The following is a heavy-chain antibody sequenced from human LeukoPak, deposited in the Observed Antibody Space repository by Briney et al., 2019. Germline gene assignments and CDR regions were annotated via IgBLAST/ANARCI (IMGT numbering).Heavy chain of an antibody. CDR3: ARGVGFVKIDY. CDR2: INHSGIT. V-gene: IGHV4-34*01. Sequence: SETLSLTCAVYGGSSSGYFWSWIRQPPGKGLEWIGEINHSGITNYNPSLKSRVTISVDTSKNQFSLKLSSVTAADTAVYYCARGVGFVKIDYWGQGTLVTVSP. CDR1: GGSSSGYF. D-gene: IGHD3-10*01. J-gene: IGHJ4*02.